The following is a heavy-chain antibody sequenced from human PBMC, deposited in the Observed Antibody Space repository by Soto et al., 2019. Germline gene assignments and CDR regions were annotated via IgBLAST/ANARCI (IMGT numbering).Heavy chain of an antibody. CDR3: ASGSSGYYRYFDY. CDR2: IYYSGST. CDR1: GGSISSGGYY. J-gene: IGHJ4*02. Sequence: SETLSLTCTVSGGSISSGGYYWSWIRQHPGKGLEWIGYIYYSGSTYYNPSLKSRVTISVDTSKNQFSLKLSSVTAADTAVYYCASGSSGYYRYFDYWGQGTLVTVSS. V-gene: IGHV4-31*03. D-gene: IGHD3-22*01.